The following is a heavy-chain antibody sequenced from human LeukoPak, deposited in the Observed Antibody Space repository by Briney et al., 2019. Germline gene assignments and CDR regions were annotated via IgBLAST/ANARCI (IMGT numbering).Heavy chain of an antibody. D-gene: IGHD2-2*02. Sequence: PSETLSLTCTVSGGSISSYYWSWIRQPPGKGLEWIGYIYYSGSTNYNPSLKSRVTISVDTSKNQFSLKLSSVTAADTAVYYCARGRYCSSTSCYTYYYYGMDVWGQGTTVTVSS. V-gene: IGHV4-59*01. CDR3: ARGRYCSSTSCYTYYYYGMDV. CDR2: IYYSGST. J-gene: IGHJ6*02. CDR1: GGSISSYY.